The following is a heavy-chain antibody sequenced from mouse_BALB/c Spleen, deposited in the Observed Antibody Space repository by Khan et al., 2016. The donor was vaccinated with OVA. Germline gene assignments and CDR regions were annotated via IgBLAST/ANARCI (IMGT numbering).Heavy chain of an antibody. CDR3: ASGGYTVCAY. CDR2: IFPGSDTP. Sequence: QMQLEESGPEMVKPGASLKVSCKASGYTFTDYVIGWMKQRPRQGLEWIGDIFPGSDTPYYNEKFKDKATLTADKSSNTAYMQLSSLTSEDSALYFCASGGYTVCAYWGQGTLVTVSA. J-gene: IGHJ3*01. D-gene: IGHD1-1*01. CDR1: GYTFTDYV. V-gene: IGHV1-77*01.